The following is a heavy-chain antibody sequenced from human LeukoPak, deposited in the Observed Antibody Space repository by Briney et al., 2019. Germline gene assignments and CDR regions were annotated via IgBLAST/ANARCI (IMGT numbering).Heavy chain of an antibody. J-gene: IGHJ6*04. CDR2: IKEDGSEK. CDR1: GFTFSSYW. V-gene: IGHV3-7*01. Sequence: PGGSLRLSCAASGFTFSSYWMSWARQAPGKGLGWVANIKEDGSEKYYVDSVKGRFTISRDNAKNSLYLQMNSLRAEDTAVYYCAELGITMIGGVWGKGTTVTISS. D-gene: IGHD3-10*02. CDR3: AELGITMIGGV.